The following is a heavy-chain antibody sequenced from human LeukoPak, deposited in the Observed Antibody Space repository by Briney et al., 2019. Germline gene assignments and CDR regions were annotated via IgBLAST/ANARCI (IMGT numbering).Heavy chain of an antibody. CDR1: GYTFTSYD. V-gene: IGHV1-8*01. CDR2: MNPNSGNT. D-gene: IGHD3-22*01. Sequence: ASVKVSCKASGYTFTSYDINWVRQATGQGLEWMGWMNPNSGNTGYAQKFQGRVTMTRNTSISTAYMELSSLRSEDTAVYYCARGLYYYDSNGRTPYDYWGQGTLVTVSS. J-gene: IGHJ4*02. CDR3: ARGLYYYDSNGRTPYDY.